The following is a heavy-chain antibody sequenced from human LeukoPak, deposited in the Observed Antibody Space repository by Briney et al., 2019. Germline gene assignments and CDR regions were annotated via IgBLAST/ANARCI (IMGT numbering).Heavy chain of an antibody. CDR2: ISSSSDTI. J-gene: IGHJ5*02. Sequence: GGSLRLSCAASGFTFSSYAMNWVRQAPGKGLEWVSYISSSSDTIYYADSVKGRFTISRDNDKNSLYLQMNSLRVEDTAVYYCATGHGAWGQGTLVTVSS. CDR1: GFTFSSYA. V-gene: IGHV3-48*04. D-gene: IGHD2-8*01. CDR3: ATGHGA.